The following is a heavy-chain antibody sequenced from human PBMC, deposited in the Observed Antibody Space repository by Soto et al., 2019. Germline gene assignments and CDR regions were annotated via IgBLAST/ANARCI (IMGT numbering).Heavy chain of an antibody. J-gene: IGHJ4*01. CDR3: ARGEQYSGRIFDY. V-gene: IGHV6-1*01. CDR1: GDSVSSNSAG. CDR2: TYYRSKWYY. Sequence: SQTLSLTSAITGDSVSSNSAGCSLVRHSPSRGLEWLGRTYYRSKWYYEYAVSVRGRITINPDTSKNQYSLQLNSVTPEDTAVYFCARGEQYSGRIFDYWGQGTLVTVSS. D-gene: IGHD1-26*01.